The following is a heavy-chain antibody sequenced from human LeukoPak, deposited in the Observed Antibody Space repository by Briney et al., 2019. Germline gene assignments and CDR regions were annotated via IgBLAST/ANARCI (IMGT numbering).Heavy chain of an antibody. Sequence: SETLSLTRTVSGGSISSYYWSWIPQPPGKGLEWIGYIYYSGSTNYNPSLKSRATISVDTSKNQFSLKLSSVTAADTAVYYCARLETLVVITGFDYWGQGTLVTVSS. J-gene: IGHJ4*02. D-gene: IGHD3-22*01. CDR1: GGSISSYY. CDR2: IYYSGST. CDR3: ARLETLVVITGFDY. V-gene: IGHV4-59*08.